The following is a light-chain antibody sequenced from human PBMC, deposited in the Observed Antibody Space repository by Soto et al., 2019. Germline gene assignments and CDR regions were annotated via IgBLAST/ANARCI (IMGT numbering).Light chain of an antibody. CDR3: QQYKSYPLT. Sequence: DIQMTQSPSTLSASVGDRVTIPCRASQSIRSWLAWYQQKPGKAPNLLIYDASSLKSGVPSKFRGSGSGKEFTLTISSLQPDDFATYYCQQYKSYPLTFGQGTKVDIK. V-gene: IGKV1-5*01. CDR2: DAS. J-gene: IGKJ1*01. CDR1: QSIRSW.